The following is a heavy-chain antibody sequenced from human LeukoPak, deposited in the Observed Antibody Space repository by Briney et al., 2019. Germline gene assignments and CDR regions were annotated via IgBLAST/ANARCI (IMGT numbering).Heavy chain of an antibody. CDR2: IESGGST. CDR1: GFTFSSYA. Sequence: GGSLRLSCAASGFTFSSYAMGWVRQASGKGLEGVSVIESGGSTYYPDSVKGRFTVSRDNFQNTLYLQMNSLRAEDTAVYYCARVGSYYDMDVWGQGTTVTVSS. D-gene: IGHD3-10*01. J-gene: IGHJ6*02. V-gene: IGHV3-23*01. CDR3: ARVGSYYDMDV.